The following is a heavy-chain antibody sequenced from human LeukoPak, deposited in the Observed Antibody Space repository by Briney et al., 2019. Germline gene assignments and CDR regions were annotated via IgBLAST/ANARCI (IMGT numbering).Heavy chain of an antibody. V-gene: IGHV3-23*01. Sequence: PGGSLRLSCAASGFTFSSCTMSWVRQTPGKGLEWVSGISASGTGTHYADSVKGRFTISRDNSKNTLYLHMNTLRAEDTAVYHCAKDQIVGALYYFDYWGQGTLVTVSS. CDR2: ISASGTGT. CDR3: AKDQIVGALYYFDY. CDR1: GFTFSSCT. D-gene: IGHD1-26*01. J-gene: IGHJ4*02.